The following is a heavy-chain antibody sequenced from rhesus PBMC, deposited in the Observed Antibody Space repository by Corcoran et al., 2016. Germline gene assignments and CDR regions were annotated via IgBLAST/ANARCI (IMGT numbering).Heavy chain of an antibody. CDR3: ARRRGGIAAGNFDY. CDR2: IYWNDDK. V-gene: IGHV2-1*01. Sequence: QVTLKESGPALVKPTQPLTLTCTFSGFSLSTSGMGVGWTRPPSRQTLEWLAHIYWNDDKYYSTSLKSRLTSSKDTSKNQVVLTMTNMDPVDTATYYCARRRGGIAAGNFDYWGQGVLVTVSS. J-gene: IGHJ4*01. D-gene: IGHD6-13*01. CDR1: GFSLSTSGMG.